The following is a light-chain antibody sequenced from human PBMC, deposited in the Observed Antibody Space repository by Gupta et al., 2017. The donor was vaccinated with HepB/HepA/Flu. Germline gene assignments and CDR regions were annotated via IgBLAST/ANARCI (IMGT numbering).Light chain of an antibody. Sequence: QPVLTQPPSSSASPGASARLTCTLPSDINVGSYNIYWYQQKPGSPPRYLRYYYSDADRGQGYGVPSRFSGSKDASANTGILLISGLQSEDEADYYCMIWPSNAHVVFGGGTKLTVL. J-gene: IGLJ2*01. CDR2: YYSDADR. CDR3: MIWPSNAHVV. V-gene: IGLV5-37*01. CDR1: SDINVGSYN.